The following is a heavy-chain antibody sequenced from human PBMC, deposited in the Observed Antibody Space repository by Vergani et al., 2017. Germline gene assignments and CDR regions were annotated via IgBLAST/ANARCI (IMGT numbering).Heavy chain of an antibody. CDR1: GFTFSSYS. V-gene: IGHV3-21*01. CDR3: AGGRGSYYFDY. D-gene: IGHD1-26*01. CDR2: ISSSSSYI. J-gene: IGHJ4*02. Sequence: EVQLVESGGGLVKPGGSLRLSCAASGFTFSSYSMNWVRQAPGKGLEWVSSISSSSSYIYYTDSVKGRFTIPRDNSKNTLYLQMNSPRAEDTAVYYCAGGRGSYYFDYWGQGTLVTVSS.